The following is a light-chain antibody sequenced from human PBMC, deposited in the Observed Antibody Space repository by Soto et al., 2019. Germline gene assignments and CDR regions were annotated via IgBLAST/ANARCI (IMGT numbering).Light chain of an antibody. CDR3: ASYRSGPLYV. Sequence: QSALTQPASVSGSPGQSITISCTGISADVSTSNFVSWYQHHPGKGPRLILYDFTHRPSGISDRFSGSKSGDTAPLTISGLRAEDEADYYCASYRSGPLYVFGTGTKVTVL. CDR1: SADVSTSNF. V-gene: IGLV2-14*03. J-gene: IGLJ1*01. CDR2: DFT.